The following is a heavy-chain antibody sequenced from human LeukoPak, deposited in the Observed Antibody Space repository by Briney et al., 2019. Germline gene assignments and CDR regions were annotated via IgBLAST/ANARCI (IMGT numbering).Heavy chain of an antibody. CDR2: FIPIFGTA. CDR3: ASIVGATYHYFDY. D-gene: IGHD1-26*01. V-gene: IGHV1-69*13. Sequence: SVKVSCKASGGTFSSYAISWVRQAPGQGLEWMGGFIPIFGTANYAQKFQGRVTITADESTSTAYMELSSLRSEDTAVYYCASIVGATYHYFDYWGQGTLVTVSS. J-gene: IGHJ4*02. CDR1: GGTFSSYA.